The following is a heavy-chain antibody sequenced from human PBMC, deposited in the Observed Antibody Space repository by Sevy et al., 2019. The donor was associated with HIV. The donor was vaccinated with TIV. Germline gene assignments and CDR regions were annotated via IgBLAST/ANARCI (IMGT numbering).Heavy chain of an antibody. CDR2: IKQDGNDK. J-gene: IGHJ6*03. CDR1: GFTFSSYW. D-gene: IGHD7-27*01. CDR3: ARDLGSFYYYYMDV. Sequence: GGSLRLSCVVSGFTFSSYWMSWVRQAPGKGLEWVANIKQDGNDKYYVDSVKGRFTISRDNAKNSLYLQMSSLRAEDTAVYYCARDLGSFYYYYMDVWGKGTTVTVSS. V-gene: IGHV3-7*01.